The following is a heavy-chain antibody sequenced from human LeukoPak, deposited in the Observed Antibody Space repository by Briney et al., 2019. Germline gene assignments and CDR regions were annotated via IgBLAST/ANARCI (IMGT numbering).Heavy chain of an antibody. CDR1: GFTFSSYG. D-gene: IGHD5-18*01. CDR2: ISGSGGTT. V-gene: IGHV3-23*01. J-gene: IGHJ3*02. CDR3: AKDPPTVMANAFHI. Sequence: PGESLRLSCAASGFTFSSYGMSWVHQAPGKGLEWVSSISGSGGTTYYADSVKGRFTISRDNSKNTLYLQMNSLRADDTAVYSCAKDPPTVMANAFHIWGQGTMVTVS.